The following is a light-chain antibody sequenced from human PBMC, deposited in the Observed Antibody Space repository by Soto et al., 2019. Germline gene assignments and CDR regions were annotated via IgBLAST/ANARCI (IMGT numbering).Light chain of an antibody. CDR2: EVT. Sequence: ALTQPPSASGSPGQSVTISCTGTSSDVGGYNYVSWYQQHPGKAPKLMIYEVTKRPSGVPDRFSGSKSGNTASLTVSGLQADDESDYYCSSYAGSKTLVFGGGTKLTVL. CDR1: SSDVGGYNY. J-gene: IGLJ3*02. V-gene: IGLV2-8*01. CDR3: SSYAGSKTLV.